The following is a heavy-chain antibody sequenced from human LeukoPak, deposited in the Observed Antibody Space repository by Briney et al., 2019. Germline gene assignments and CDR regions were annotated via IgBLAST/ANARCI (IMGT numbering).Heavy chain of an antibody. CDR3: ARHGSTDYFDY. Sequence: SETLSLTCAVSGGSISSTTSYWGWIRQPPGKGLEWIGRIYHSGSTFYNPSLKSRVTISVDTSKNQLSLRLSSVTAADTAVYYCARHGSTDYFDYWGQGTLVTVSS. V-gene: IGHV4-39*01. CDR1: GGSISSTTSY. J-gene: IGHJ4*02. D-gene: IGHD2-2*03. CDR2: IYHSGST.